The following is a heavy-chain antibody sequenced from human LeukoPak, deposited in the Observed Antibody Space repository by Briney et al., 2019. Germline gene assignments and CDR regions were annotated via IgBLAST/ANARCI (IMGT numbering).Heavy chain of an antibody. Sequence: GASVKVSCKASGYTFASYGISWVRQAPGQGLEWMGWISAYNGNTNYAQKLQGRVTMTTDTSTGTAYMELRSLRSDDTAVYYCARVNAVTGNSDYWGQGTLVTVSS. CDR2: ISAYNGNT. V-gene: IGHV1-18*01. CDR3: ARVNAVTGNSDY. CDR1: GYTFASYG. J-gene: IGHJ4*02. D-gene: IGHD6-19*01.